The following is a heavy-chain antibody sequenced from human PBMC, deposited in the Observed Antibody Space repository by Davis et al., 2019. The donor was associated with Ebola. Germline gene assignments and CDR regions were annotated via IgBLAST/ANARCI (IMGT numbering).Heavy chain of an antibody. J-gene: IGHJ5*02. V-gene: IGHV1-46*01. CDR2: IAPDTDST. CDR1: GYTFTTYY. D-gene: IGHD3-22*01. CDR3: ASPADSSGT. Sequence: AASVKVSCKASGYTFTTYYIHWVRQAPGQGLEWMGRIAPDTDSTTYARKFQGRVTMTRDTSTSTVYMDLSSLTSEDTAVYYCASPADSSGTWGQGTLVTVSS.